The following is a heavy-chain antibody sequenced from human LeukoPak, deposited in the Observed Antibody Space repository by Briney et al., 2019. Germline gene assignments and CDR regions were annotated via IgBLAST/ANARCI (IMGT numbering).Heavy chain of an antibody. Sequence: SQTLSLTCTVSGGSISSGDYYWSWIRQPPGKGLEWIGEINHSGSTNYNPSLKSRVTISVDTSKNQFSLKLSSVTAADTAVYYCARRGAGVGATTRRPDFDYWGQGTLVTVSS. V-gene: IGHV4-30-4*01. D-gene: IGHD1-26*01. CDR3: ARRGAGVGATTRRPDFDY. CDR1: GGSISSGDYY. CDR2: INHSGST. J-gene: IGHJ4*02.